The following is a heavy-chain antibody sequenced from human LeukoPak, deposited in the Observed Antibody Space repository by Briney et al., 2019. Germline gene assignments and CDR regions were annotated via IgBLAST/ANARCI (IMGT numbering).Heavy chain of an antibody. CDR2: IYHRGNT. Sequence: PSETLSLTCAVSGDSISGGYYRGWIRQPPGKGLEWIGTIYHRGNTYYNPSLKSRVTISVDTSKNQFSLKLPSVTAADTAVYFCARLYSGSPDYWGQGTLVTVSS. D-gene: IGHD5-12*01. J-gene: IGHJ4*02. V-gene: IGHV4-38-2*01. CDR1: GDSISGGYY. CDR3: ARLYSGSPDY.